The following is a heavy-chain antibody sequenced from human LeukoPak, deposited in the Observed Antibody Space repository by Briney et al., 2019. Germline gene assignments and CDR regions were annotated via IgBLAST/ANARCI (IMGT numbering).Heavy chain of an antibody. CDR3: TRGWLGLWFGELLASLDY. D-gene: IGHD3-10*01. Sequence: GGSLRLSCTVSGFTFGDYAMSWFRQAPGEGLEGVGFIRSKAYGGTTEYAASVKGRFTISRDDSKSIAYLQMNSLKTEDTAVYYCTRGWLGLWFGELLASLDYWGQGTLVTVSS. CDR2: IRSKAYGGTT. CDR1: GFTFGDYA. J-gene: IGHJ4*02. V-gene: IGHV3-49*03.